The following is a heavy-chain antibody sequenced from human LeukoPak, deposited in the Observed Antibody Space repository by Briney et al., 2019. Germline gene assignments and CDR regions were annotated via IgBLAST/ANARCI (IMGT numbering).Heavy chain of an antibody. CDR2: MNPNSGNT. CDR1: GYTFTSYD. J-gene: IGHJ6*02. V-gene: IGHV1-8*01. D-gene: IGHD3-10*01. CDR3: ARAATMVRGVIRYYYYYGMDV. Sequence: ASVKVSCKASGYTFTSYDINWVRQATGRGLEWMGRMNPNSGNTGYAQKFQGRVTMTRNTSISTAYMELSSLRSEDTAVYYCARAATMVRGVIRYYYYYGMDVWGQGTAVTVSS.